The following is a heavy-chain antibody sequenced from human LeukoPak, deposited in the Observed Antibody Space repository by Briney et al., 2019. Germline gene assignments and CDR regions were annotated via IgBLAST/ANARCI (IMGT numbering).Heavy chain of an antibody. J-gene: IGHJ4*02. CDR3: ARRLKNSNGWTFDY. CDR2: IYPGDSDT. CDR1: GYIFTIYW. Sequence: GESLQISCKGSGYIFTIYWIGWVRELPGKGLGWMGIIYPGDSDTRYSPSFQGQVTISADRSINTAYLQWSSLKASDTAIYYCARRLKNSNGWTFDYWGQGTLVTVSS. V-gene: IGHV5-51*01. D-gene: IGHD6-19*01.